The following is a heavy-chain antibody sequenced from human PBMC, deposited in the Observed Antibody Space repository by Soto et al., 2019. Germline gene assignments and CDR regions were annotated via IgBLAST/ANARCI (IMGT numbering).Heavy chain of an antibody. D-gene: IGHD3-10*01. J-gene: IGHJ3*02. CDR2: FDPEDGET. CDR3: AIKREWFGNDAFDI. V-gene: IGHV1-24*01. CDR1: GYTLTELS. Sequence: GASVKVSCKVSGYTLTELSMHCVRHAPGKGLEWMGGFDPEDGETIYAQKFQGRVTMTEGTSTDTAYMELSSLRSENTAVYYCAIKREWFGNDAFDIWGQGTMVTVS.